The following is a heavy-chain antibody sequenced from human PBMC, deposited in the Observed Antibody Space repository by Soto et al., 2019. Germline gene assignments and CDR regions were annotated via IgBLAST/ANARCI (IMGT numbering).Heavy chain of an antibody. V-gene: IGHV3-23*01. CDR2: ISGSGGST. CDR1: GYTFSSYA. Sequence: EVQLLESGGGLVQPGGSLSLSCAASGYTFSSYAMSGVRQAPGKRLERVSAISGSGGSTYYADSVKGRFTISTDNSKNRLYLQMNRLRAEDTAVYYCAGIPGSGSYYRGFFAYWGQGTLVTLPS. D-gene: IGHD3-10*01. J-gene: IGHJ4*02. CDR3: AGIPGSGSYYRGFFAY.